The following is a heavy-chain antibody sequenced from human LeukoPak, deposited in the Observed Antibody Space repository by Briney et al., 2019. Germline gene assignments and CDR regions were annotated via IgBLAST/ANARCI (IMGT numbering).Heavy chain of an antibody. Sequence: ASVKVSCKASVGTFSSYAISWVRQAPGQGLEWMGGIIPIFGTANYAQKFQGRVTITADESTSTAYMELSSLRSEDTAVYYCARVHRAYDILTGYRQPYFDYWGQGTLVTVYS. CDR1: VGTFSSYA. J-gene: IGHJ4*02. D-gene: IGHD3-9*01. V-gene: IGHV1-69*13. CDR3: ARVHRAYDILTGYRQPYFDY. CDR2: IIPIFGTA.